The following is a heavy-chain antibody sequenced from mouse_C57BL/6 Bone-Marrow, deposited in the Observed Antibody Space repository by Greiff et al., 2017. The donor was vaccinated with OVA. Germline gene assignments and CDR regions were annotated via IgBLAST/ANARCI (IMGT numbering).Heavy chain of an antibody. Sequence: VQLQQSGPGLVAPSQSLSITCTVSGFSLTSYAISWVRQPPGKGLEWLGVIWTGGGTNYNSALKSRLSLSKDNSKSQVFLKTNSLQTDDTARYFCATIYYGNLDWYFDVWGTGTTVTVSS. CDR1: GFSLTSYA. D-gene: IGHD2-1*01. J-gene: IGHJ1*03. V-gene: IGHV2-9-1*01. CDR3: ATIYYGNLDWYFDV. CDR2: IWTGGGT.